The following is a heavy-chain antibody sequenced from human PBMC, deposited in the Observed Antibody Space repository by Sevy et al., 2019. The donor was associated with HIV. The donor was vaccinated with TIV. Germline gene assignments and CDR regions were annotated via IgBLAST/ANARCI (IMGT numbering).Heavy chain of an antibody. CDR3: RGDCSSTSCLWGLDV. V-gene: IGHV3-7*01. D-gene: IGHD2-2*01. Sequence: GGSLRLSCAVSGFTFRSYWMSWVRQAPGKGLEWVAHIKVDGSAKYHVDSVKGRFAISRDNAKNSLFLQMNSRRAEDTAGYYGRGDCSSTSCLWGLDVWGQGTAVTVSS. CDR1: GFTFRSYW. CDR2: IKVDGSAK. J-gene: IGHJ6*02.